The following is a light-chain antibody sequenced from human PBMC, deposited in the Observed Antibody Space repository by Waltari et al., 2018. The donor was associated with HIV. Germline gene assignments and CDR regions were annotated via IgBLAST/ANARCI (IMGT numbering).Light chain of an antibody. CDR3: QKYNSAPHT. J-gene: IGKJ1*01. CDR1: QDISSS. CDR2: SAS. Sequence: DIWMPQSPSSLSASVGDRITITCRASQDISSSLAWYQQMPGTVPKLVIFSASSLQSGVSARFSGSGSGTYFTLTISSLQPEDAATYFCQKYNSAPHTFGQGTRVEI. V-gene: IGKV1-27*01.